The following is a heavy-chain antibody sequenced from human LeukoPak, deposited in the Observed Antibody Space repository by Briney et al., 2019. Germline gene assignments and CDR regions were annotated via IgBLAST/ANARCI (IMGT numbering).Heavy chain of an antibody. D-gene: IGHD3-10*01. CDR1: GFTVSSNY. J-gene: IGHJ4*02. CDR2: IYSGGST. V-gene: IGHV3-53*01. CDR3: ARDLGYGSGELFPFDY. Sequence: GGSLRLSCAASGFTVSSNYMSWVRQAPGKGLEWVSVIYSGGSTYYADSVKGRFTISRDNAKNSLYLQMNSLRAEDTAVYYCARDLGYGSGELFPFDYWGQGTLVTVSS.